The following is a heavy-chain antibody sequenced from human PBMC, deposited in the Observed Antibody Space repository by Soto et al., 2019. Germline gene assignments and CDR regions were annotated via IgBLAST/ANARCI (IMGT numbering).Heavy chain of an antibody. D-gene: IGHD3-22*01. Sequence: EVHLLESGGALVQPGGSLTLSCAASGFSFSDYAMSWVRQAPGMGLEWVSRISRTGDSAYYADSVKGRFAISRDRSKNRLSLQMNSLRVEDTAVYYCAKGPDGTGYYHNWFDSWGQGTLITVSS. CDR1: GFSFSDYA. V-gene: IGHV3-23*01. CDR3: AKGPDGTGYYHNWFDS. J-gene: IGHJ5*01. CDR2: ISRTGDSA.